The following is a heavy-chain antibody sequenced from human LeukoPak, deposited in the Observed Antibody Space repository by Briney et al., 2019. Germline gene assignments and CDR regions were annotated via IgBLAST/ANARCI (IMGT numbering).Heavy chain of an antibody. Sequence: SVKVSCKVSGYTLTELSMHWVRQAPGQGLEWMGGIIPIFGTANYAQKFQGRVTITADESTSTAYMELSSLRSEDTAVYYCARSRDIVVVVAATNWFDPWGQGTLVTVSS. J-gene: IGHJ5*02. CDR1: GYTLTELS. CDR2: IIPIFGTA. D-gene: IGHD2-15*01. V-gene: IGHV1-69*13. CDR3: ARSRDIVVVVAATNWFDP.